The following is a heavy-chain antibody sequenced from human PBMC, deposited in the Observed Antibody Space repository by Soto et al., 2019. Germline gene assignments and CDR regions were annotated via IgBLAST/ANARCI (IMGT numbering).Heavy chain of an antibody. CDR3: VKDEGIEAMDV. V-gene: IGHV3-21*01. J-gene: IGHJ6*02. Sequence: PGGSLRLSCVMSGFTFSRNTMNWVRQAPGKGLEWVASITSSGSYVYYADSVKGRFSASRDNAKNSLSLQMDSLRPDDTAIYFCVKDEGIEAMDVWGQGTTVTVSS. CDR2: ITSSGSYV. D-gene: IGHD3-3*02. CDR1: GFTFSRNT.